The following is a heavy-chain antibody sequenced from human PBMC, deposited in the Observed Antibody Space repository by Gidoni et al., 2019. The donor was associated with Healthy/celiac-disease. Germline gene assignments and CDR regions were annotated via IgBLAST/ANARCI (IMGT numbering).Heavy chain of an antibody. D-gene: IGHD2-15*01. V-gene: IGHV6-1*01. CDR3: ARGLGVVVVADTPYFDY. CDR1: GASFSSNSAA. CDR2: TYYRSKWYN. J-gene: IGHJ4*02. Sequence: QVQLQQSGPGLVKPSQTLSLTCAISGASFSSNSAAWNWIRQSPSRGLEWLGRTYYRSKWYNDYAVSVKSRITINPDTSKNQFSLQLNSVTPEDTAVYYCARGLGVVVVADTPYFDYWGQGTLVTVSS.